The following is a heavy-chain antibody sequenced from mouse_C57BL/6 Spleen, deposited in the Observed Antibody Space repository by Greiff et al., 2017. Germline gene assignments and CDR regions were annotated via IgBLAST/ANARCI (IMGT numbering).Heavy chain of an antibody. CDR2: IYPRSGNT. D-gene: IGHD2-1*01. CDR3: ARENYGNLSYFDY. Sequence: QVQLKQSGAELARPGASVKLSCKASGYTFTSYGISWVKQRTGQGLEWIGEIYPRSGNTYYNEKFKGKATLTADKSSSTAYMELRSLTSEDSAVYFCARENYGNLSYFDYWGQGTTLTVSS. CDR1: GYTFTSYG. V-gene: IGHV1-81*01. J-gene: IGHJ2*01.